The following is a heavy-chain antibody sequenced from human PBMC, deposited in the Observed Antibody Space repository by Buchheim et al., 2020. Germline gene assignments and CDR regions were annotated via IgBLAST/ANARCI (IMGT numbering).Heavy chain of an antibody. V-gene: IGHV4-34*01. J-gene: IGHJ3*02. Sequence: QVQLQQWGAGLLKPSETLSLTCAVYGGSFSGYYWSWIRQPPGKGLEWIGEINHSGSTNYNPSLKSRVTISVDTSKNQFSLKLSSVTAADTAVYYCARGLVDDGYNFGDAFDIWGQGT. CDR1: GGSFSGYY. D-gene: IGHD5-24*01. CDR2: INHSGST. CDR3: ARGLVDDGYNFGDAFDI.